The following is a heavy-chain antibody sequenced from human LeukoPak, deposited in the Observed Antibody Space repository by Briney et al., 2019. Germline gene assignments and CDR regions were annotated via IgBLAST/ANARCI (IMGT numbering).Heavy chain of an antibody. CDR1: GFTVSSNY. D-gene: IGHD6-13*01. CDR2: IYSGGST. Sequence: GGSLRLSCAASGFTVSSNYMSWVRQAPGKGLEWVSVIYSGGSTYYADSVKGRFTISRDNSKNTLYLQMNSLRAEDTAVYYCARQTYSSSPHPDYWGQGTLVTVSS. CDR3: ARQTYSSSPHPDY. J-gene: IGHJ4*02. V-gene: IGHV3-53*01.